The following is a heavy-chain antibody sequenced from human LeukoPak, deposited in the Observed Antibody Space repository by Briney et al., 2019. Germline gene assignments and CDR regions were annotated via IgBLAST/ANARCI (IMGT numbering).Heavy chain of an antibody. CDR2: IYYSGST. J-gene: IGHJ4*02. CDR1: GGSLRSGSYY. D-gene: IGHD3-22*01. CDR3: ARGPPLFYYDSSGYD. Sequence: SETLSLTCTVSGGSLRSGSYYWSWIRQPPGKGLEWIGDIYYSGSTNYNPSLKSRVTISVDTSKNQFSLKLRSVTAADTAVYYCARGPPLFYYDSSGYDWGQGTLVTVSS. V-gene: IGHV4-61*01.